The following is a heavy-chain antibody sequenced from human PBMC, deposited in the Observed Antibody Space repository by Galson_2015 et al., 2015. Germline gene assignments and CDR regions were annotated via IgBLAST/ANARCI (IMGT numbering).Heavy chain of an antibody. Sequence: SVKVSCKASGYTFTSYGISWVRQAPGQGLEWMGWISAYNGNTNYAQKLQGRATMTTDTSTSTAYMELRSLRSDDTAVYYCARDVGKGLRWRPNQFWGQGTLVTVSS. J-gene: IGHJ4*02. D-gene: IGHD4-23*01. CDR3: ARDVGKGLRWRPNQF. V-gene: IGHV1-18*04. CDR2: ISAYNGNT. CDR1: GYTFTSYG.